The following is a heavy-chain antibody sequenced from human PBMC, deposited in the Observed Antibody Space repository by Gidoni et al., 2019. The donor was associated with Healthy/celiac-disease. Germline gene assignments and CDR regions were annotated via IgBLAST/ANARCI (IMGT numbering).Heavy chain of an antibody. D-gene: IGHD2-2*01. CDR3: ARVSCSSTRCYHLYYGMDV. CDR2: IYYSGST. Sequence: QLQLQESGPGLLKPSETLSLTCTVSGVSISSSSSYWGWIRQPPGKGLEWIGSIYYSGSTYYNPSLKSRVTISVDTSKNQFSLKLSSVTAADTAVYYCARVSCSSTRCYHLYYGMDVWGQGTTVTVSS. J-gene: IGHJ6*02. V-gene: IGHV4-39*07. CDR1: GVSISSSSSY.